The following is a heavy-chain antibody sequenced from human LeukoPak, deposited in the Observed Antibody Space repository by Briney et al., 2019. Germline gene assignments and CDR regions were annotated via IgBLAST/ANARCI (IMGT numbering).Heavy chain of an antibody. Sequence: ASVKVSCKASGYTFTTYDINWVRQATGQGLEWMGWMNPNSGNTGYAQKFQGRVTMTRNTSISTAYMELSSLRAEDTAVYYCARGGKIALAGTRSPQYFQHWGQGTLVTVSS. J-gene: IGHJ1*01. CDR1: GYTFTTYD. D-gene: IGHD6-19*01. V-gene: IGHV1-8*01. CDR2: MNPNSGNT. CDR3: ARGGKIALAGTRSPQYFQH.